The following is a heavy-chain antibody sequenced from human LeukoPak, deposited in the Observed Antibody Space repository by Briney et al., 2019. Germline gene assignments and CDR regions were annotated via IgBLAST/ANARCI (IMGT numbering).Heavy chain of an antibody. V-gene: IGHV4-34*01. J-gene: IGHJ6*03. Sequence: SETLSLTCAVSGVSFNDYYWSWVRQTPGRGLEWIGEINHSGYTNDSPSLKSRVTLSIDTSRKQFSLRLTSVTAADTAVYYCARLKFYDSTGYSPGYYMDVWGKGTTVSVFS. CDR1: GVSFNDYY. CDR3: ARLKFYDSTGYSPGYYMDV. D-gene: IGHD3-22*01. CDR2: INHSGYT.